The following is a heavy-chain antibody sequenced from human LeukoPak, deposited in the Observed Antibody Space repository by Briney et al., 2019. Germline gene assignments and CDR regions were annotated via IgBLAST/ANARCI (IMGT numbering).Heavy chain of an antibody. J-gene: IGHJ4*02. D-gene: IGHD1-7*01. CDR2: IHTSGST. Sequence: PSETLSLTCAVSGGSISVYYWNWIRQPAGRGLEWIGRIHTSGSTNYNPSLKSRVTMSVDTSKNQFSLKLTSVTAADTAVYYCARDRDNWNYWSFDYWGQGTLVTVSS. CDR3: ARDRDNWNYWSFDY. CDR1: GGSISVYY. V-gene: IGHV4-4*07.